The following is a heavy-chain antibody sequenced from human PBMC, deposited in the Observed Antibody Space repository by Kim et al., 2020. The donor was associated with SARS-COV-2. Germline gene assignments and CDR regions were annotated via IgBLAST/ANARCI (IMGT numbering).Heavy chain of an antibody. V-gene: IGHV4-34*01. D-gene: IGHD3-10*01. Sequence: SETLSLTCGVYGGSFSGYYWSWIRQPPGKGLEWIGEINHSGSTNYNPSLKSRVTIPVDTSKNQFSLKLSSVTAADTAVYYCARDRSGAYYYGSGSYRYGPNWFDPWGQGTLVTASS. CDR3: ARDRSGAYYYGSGSYRYGPNWFDP. CDR2: INHSGST. CDR1: GGSFSGYY. J-gene: IGHJ5*02.